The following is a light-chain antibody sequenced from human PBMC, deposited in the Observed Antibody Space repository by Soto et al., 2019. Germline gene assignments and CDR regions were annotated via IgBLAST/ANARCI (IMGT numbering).Light chain of an antibody. V-gene: IGKV1-39*01. CDR2: AAS. CDR1: QRISSY. J-gene: IGKJ2*01. CDR3: QQSYSTPPMYT. Sequence: DIQMTQSPSSLSASVGDRVTITCRASQRISSYLNWYQQKPGKAPKLLIYAASSLQSGVPSRFSGSGSGTDFTLTISSLQLEDFATYYCQQSYSTPPMYTFGQGTKLEIK.